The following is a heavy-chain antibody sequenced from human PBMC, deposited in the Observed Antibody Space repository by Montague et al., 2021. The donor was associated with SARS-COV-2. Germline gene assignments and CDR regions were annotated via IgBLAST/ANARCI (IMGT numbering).Heavy chain of an antibody. CDR2: ISYDGSNK. CDR1: LFTFSNYA. CDR3: AREWGDFTQAAQYDLDF. V-gene: IGHV3-30*09. J-gene: IGHJ6*02. D-gene: IGHD2-21*02. Sequence: SLRLSCAASLFTFSNYAMHWVRQAPGKGLEWVALISYDGSNKYYADSVKGRFAISRDNSKNTLYLQMNSLRAEDTGLYYCAREWGDFTQAAQYDLDFWGQGTTVTVSS.